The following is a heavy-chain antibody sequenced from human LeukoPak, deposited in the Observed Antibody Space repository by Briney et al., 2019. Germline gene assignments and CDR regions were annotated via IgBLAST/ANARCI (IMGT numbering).Heavy chain of an antibody. CDR1: GGSISSYY. Sequence: SETLSLTCTVSGGSISSYYWSWIRQPPGKGLEWIGYIYYSGSTNYNPSLKSRVTISVDTSKNQFSLKLSSVTAADTAVYYCARVGIPLWYFDYWGQGTLVTVSS. CDR2: IYYSGST. CDR3: ARVGIPLWYFDY. V-gene: IGHV4-59*01. J-gene: IGHJ4*02. D-gene: IGHD2-21*01.